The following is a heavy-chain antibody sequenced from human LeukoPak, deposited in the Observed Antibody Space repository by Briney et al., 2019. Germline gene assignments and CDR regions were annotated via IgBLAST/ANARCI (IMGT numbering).Heavy chain of an antibody. J-gene: IGHJ5*02. CDR2: IIPIFGTA. D-gene: IGHD6-13*01. Sequence: SVKVSCKASGGTFSSYAISWVRQAPGQGLEWMGGIIPIFGTANYAQKFQGRVTITTDESTSTAYMELSSLRSEVTAVYYCARDFFDSSQSLSRTEGFDPWGQGTLVTVSS. CDR3: ARDFFDSSQSLSRTEGFDP. CDR1: GGTFSSYA. V-gene: IGHV1-69*05.